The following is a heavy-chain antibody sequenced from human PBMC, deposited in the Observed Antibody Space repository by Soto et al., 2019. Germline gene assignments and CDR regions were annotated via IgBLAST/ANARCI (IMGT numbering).Heavy chain of an antibody. Sequence: SVKVSCKASGGTFSSYAISWVRQAPGQGLEWMGGIIPIFGTANYAQKFQGRVTITADESTSTAYMELSSLRSEDTAVYYCARDLGDILTGYRTYYYYYRMDVWGQGTTVTVSS. J-gene: IGHJ6*02. CDR2: IIPIFGTA. CDR3: ARDLGDILTGYRTYYYYYRMDV. CDR1: GGTFSSYA. D-gene: IGHD3-9*01. V-gene: IGHV1-69*13.